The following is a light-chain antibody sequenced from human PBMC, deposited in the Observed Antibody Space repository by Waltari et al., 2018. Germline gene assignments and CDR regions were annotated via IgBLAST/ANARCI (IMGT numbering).Light chain of an antibody. CDR1: QNISSY. Sequence: DVQMTQSPSSLSASVGDRVTITCRASQNISSYLNWYQQKPGKAPKFLIYAASSLQSGVPSRFSGIGSGTHFTLTISSLQPEDFATYYCQQRYSTPLTFGGGTKVEIK. J-gene: IGKJ4*01. CDR3: QQRYSTPLT. V-gene: IGKV1-39*01. CDR2: AAS.